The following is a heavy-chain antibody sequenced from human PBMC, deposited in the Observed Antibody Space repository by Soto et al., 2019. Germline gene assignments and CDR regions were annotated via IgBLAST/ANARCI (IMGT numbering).Heavy chain of an antibody. D-gene: IGHD3-22*01. Sequence: SETLSLTCTFSGGSISSGGYYLSWVRQHPGKGLEWIGYIYYSGSTYYNPSLKSRVTISVDTSKNQFSLKLSSVTAADTAFYYCASTYYNASSGPFDYWGQGTLVTVSS. J-gene: IGHJ4*02. CDR3: ASTYYNASSGPFDY. CDR1: GGSISSGGYY. CDR2: IYYSGST. V-gene: IGHV4-31*03.